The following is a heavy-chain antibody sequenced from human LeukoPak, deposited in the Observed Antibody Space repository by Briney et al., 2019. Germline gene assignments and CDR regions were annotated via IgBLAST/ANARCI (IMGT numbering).Heavy chain of an antibody. CDR2: IYYSGST. V-gene: IGHV4-59*01. J-gene: IGHJ4*02. CDR3: ARSPDYGDPYFDY. D-gene: IGHD4-17*01. Sequence: SETLSLTCTVSGGSISSYYWSWIRQPPGKGLEWIGYIYYSGSTNYNPSLKSRVTISVDTSKNQFSLKLSSVTAADTAVYYCARSPDYGDPYFDYWGQGTLVTVSS. CDR1: GGSISSYY.